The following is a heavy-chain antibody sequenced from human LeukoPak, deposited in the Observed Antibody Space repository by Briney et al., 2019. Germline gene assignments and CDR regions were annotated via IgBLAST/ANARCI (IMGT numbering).Heavy chain of an antibody. CDR2: ISSSSSYI. V-gene: IGHV3-21*01. Sequence: PGGSLRLSCAASGFTFSSYSMNWVRQAPGKGLEWVSSISSSSSYIYYADSVKGRFTISRDNAKNSLYLQMNSLRAEDTAVYYCARMGVVVPAAMKGGDYYYGMDVWGQGTTVTVSS. J-gene: IGHJ6*02. D-gene: IGHD2-2*01. CDR1: GFTFSSYS. CDR3: ARMGVVVPAAMKGGDYYYGMDV.